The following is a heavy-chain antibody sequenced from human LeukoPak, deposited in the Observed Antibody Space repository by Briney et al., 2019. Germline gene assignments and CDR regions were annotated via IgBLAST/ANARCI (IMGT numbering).Heavy chain of an antibody. Sequence: SETLSLTRTDSGGSISSYYWSWIRQPAGKGLEWIGRIYSSGSTNYNPSLTSRVTMSVDTSKNQFSLKLSSVTAADTAVYYCARVGSSWYFDYWGQGTLVTVSS. CDR3: ARVGSSWYFDY. CDR2: IYSSGST. J-gene: IGHJ4*02. D-gene: IGHD6-13*01. CDR1: GGSISSYY. V-gene: IGHV4-4*07.